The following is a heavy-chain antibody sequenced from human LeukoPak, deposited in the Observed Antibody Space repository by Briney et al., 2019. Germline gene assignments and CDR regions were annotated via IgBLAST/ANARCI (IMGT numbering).Heavy chain of an antibody. Sequence: SETLSLTCTVSGGSISSYYWSWIRQPPGKGLEWIGYIYYSGSTNYNPSLKSRVTISVDTSKNQFSLKLSSVTAADTAVYYCARLVRVATNNNWFDPWGQGTLVTVSS. D-gene: IGHD5-12*01. CDR1: GGSISSYY. J-gene: IGHJ5*02. CDR3: ARLVRVATNNNWFDP. CDR2: IYYSGST. V-gene: IGHV4-59*08.